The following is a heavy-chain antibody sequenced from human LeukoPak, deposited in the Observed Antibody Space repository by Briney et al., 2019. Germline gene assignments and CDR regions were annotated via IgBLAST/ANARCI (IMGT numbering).Heavy chain of an antibody. CDR3: ARVPRPTGTVDY. V-gene: IGHV4-59*12. D-gene: IGHD3-9*01. CDR2: IYSSGST. J-gene: IGHJ4*02. CDR1: DGSISSYY. Sequence: SETLSLTCTVSDGSISSYYWCWIRQPPGKGLEWIGYIYSSGSTNYNPSLKSRVTISLDTSKNQFSLKLSSVTAADTAVYYCARVPRPTGTVDYWGQGTLVTVSS.